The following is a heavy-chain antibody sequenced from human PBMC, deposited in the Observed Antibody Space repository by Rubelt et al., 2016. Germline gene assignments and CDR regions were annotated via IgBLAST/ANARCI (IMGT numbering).Heavy chain of an antibody. D-gene: IGHD1-26*01. CDR2: ISSSGALT. Sequence: EVQLVESGGGLVQPGGSLRLSCAASGFTFSSYSMNWVRQAPGKGLEWVSYISSSGALTYYTDSAKGRFTISRDNAQNSLYLQMNSLRAEDTAVFYCARGTGKYGSYYFEYWGQGTLVTVSS. V-gene: IGHV3-48*04. CDR1: GFTFSSYS. CDR3: ARGTGKYGSYYFEY. J-gene: IGHJ4*02.